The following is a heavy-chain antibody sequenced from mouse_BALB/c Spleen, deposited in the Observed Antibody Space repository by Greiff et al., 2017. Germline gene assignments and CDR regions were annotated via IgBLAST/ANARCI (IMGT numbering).Heavy chain of an antibody. CDR2: IYPSDSYT. CDR3: TRHRYFDY. Sequence: QVQLQQPGAELVRPGASVKLSCKASGYTFTSYWINWVKQRPGQGLEWIGNIYPSDSYTNYNQKFKDKATLTVDKSSSTAYMQLSSPTSEDSAVYYCTRHRYFDYWGQGTTLTVSS. CDR1: GYTFTSYW. V-gene: IGHV1-69*02. J-gene: IGHJ2*01.